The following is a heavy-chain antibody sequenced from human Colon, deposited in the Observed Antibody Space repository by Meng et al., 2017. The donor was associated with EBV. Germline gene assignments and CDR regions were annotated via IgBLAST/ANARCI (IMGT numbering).Heavy chain of an antibody. CDR2: IYWDDDK. Sequence: QISLNEPGPTLVTPTQTLTLTCTLSGFSLSTSEVGVGWIRQPPGKALEWLAVIYWDDDKRYSPSLKSRLTITKDTSKNQVVLTLTNMDPVDTATYYCALFTRSWFDPWGQGTLVTVSS. V-gene: IGHV2-5*02. D-gene: IGHD2-2*01. CDR1: GFSLSTSEVG. CDR3: ALFTRSWFDP. J-gene: IGHJ5*02.